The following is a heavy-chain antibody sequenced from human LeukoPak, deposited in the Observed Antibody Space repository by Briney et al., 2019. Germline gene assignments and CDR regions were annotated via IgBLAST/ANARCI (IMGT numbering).Heavy chain of an antibody. CDR2: ISAYNGNT. J-gene: IGHJ4*02. V-gene: IGHV1-18*01. CDR3: ARLYGSGSYYKRSFDY. Sequence: ASVKVSCKASGYTFTSYGISWVRQAPGQGLEWMGWISAYNGNTNYAQKLQGRVTMTTDTSTSTAYMELRSLRSDDTAVYYCARLYGSGSYYKRSFDYWGQGTLVTVSS. CDR1: GYTFTSYG. D-gene: IGHD3-10*01.